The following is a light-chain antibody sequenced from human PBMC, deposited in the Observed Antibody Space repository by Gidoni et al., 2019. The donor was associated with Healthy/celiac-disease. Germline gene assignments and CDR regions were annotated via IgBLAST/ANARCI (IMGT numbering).Light chain of an antibody. J-gene: IGLJ2*01. CDR1: NIGSKS. CDR3: QVWDSSSDHVV. V-gene: IGLV3-21*02. CDR2: DDS. Sequence: SYVLTQPPSVSVAPGQTARITCGGNNIGSKSVHWYQQKPGPAPVLVVYDDSDRPSGIRERFSGSNSGNTATLTISRVEAGDEADYYCQVWDSSSDHVVFGGGTKLTVL.